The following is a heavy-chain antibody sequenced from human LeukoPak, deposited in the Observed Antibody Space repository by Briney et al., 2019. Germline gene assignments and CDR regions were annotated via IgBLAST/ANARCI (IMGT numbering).Heavy chain of an antibody. CDR1: GFTFSSYG. CDR3: AKIGYDFWSGYYTFDY. J-gene: IGHJ4*02. V-gene: IGHV3-23*01. CDR2: ISGSGGST. Sequence: GGSLRLSCAASGFTFSSYGMSWVREAPGKGLEWVSAISGSGGSTYYADSVKGRFTISRDNSKNTLYLQMNSLRAEDTAVYYCAKIGYDFWSGYYTFDYWGQGTLVTVSS. D-gene: IGHD3-3*01.